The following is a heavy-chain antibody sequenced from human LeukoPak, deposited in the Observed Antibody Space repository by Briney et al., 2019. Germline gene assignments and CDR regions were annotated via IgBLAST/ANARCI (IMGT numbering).Heavy chain of an antibody. Sequence: PGGSLRLSCAASGFTFSSCWMSWVRQAPGKGLEWVANIKQDGSEKYYVDSVKGRFTISRDNAKNSLYLQMNGLRAEDSAGYYCARDPDDHDYWGQGTLVTVSS. V-gene: IGHV3-7*01. CDR3: ARDPDDHDY. J-gene: IGHJ4*02. CDR1: GFTFSSCW. CDR2: IKQDGSEK.